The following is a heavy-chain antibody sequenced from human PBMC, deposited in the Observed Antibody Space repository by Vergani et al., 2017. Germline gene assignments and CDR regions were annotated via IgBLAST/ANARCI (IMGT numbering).Heavy chain of an antibody. D-gene: IGHD6-19*01. Sequence: QVTLRESGPALVKPTQTLTLTCTFSGFSLSTSGMCVSWIRQAPGKALEWLGIIDWDDDKYYITSLKTRLTISKDTSRNQVVLTMTNMDPVDTATYYCARIRIAVAGYYFDHWGQGTLVTVSS. J-gene: IGHJ4*02. CDR2: IDWDDDK. CDR3: ARIRIAVAGYYFDH. V-gene: IGHV2-70*13. CDR1: GFSLSTSGMC.